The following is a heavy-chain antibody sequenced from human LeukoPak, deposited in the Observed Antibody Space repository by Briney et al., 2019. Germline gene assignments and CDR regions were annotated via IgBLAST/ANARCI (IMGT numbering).Heavy chain of an antibody. CDR1: GFTLSNYG. D-gene: IGHD6-19*01. V-gene: IGHV3-30*02. J-gene: IGHJ3*02. CDR2: IRYDGSNK. CDR3: AKEYSSGWHDAFDI. Sequence: PGGSLRLSCVASGFTLSNYGIHWVRQAPGKGLEWVAFIRYDGSNKYYADSVRGRFTISRDNSKNTLYLQMNSLRAEDTAVYYCAKEYSSGWHDAFDIWGQGTMVTVSS.